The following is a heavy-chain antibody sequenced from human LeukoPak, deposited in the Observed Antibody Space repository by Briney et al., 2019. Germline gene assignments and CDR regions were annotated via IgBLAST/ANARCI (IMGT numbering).Heavy chain of an antibody. J-gene: IGHJ5*02. CDR3: ARDPSSYSGSYFGANWFDP. CDR1: GYTFTDYY. CDR2: INPNSGGT. D-gene: IGHD1-26*01. Sequence: ASVKVSCKASGYTFTDYYMHWVRQAPGQGLEWMGWINPNSGGTNYAQKFQGRVTMTRDTSISTAYMELSRLGSDDTAVYYCARDPSSYSGSYFGANWFDPWGQGTLVTVSS. V-gene: IGHV1-2*02.